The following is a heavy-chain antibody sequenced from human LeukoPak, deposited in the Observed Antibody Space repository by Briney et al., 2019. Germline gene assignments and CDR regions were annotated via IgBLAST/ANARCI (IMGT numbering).Heavy chain of an antibody. J-gene: IGHJ5*02. CDR2: IYYSGST. CDR1: VGSISSGYYY. V-gene: IGHV4-30-4*01. CDR3: ARAKLTYYDFWSGWVNWFDP. Sequence: SETLSLTCTVSVGSISSGYYYWSWIRQPPGKGLEWIGYIYYSGSTYYNPSLKSRVTISVDTSKNQFSLKLSSVTAADTAVYYCARAKLTYYDFWSGWVNWFDPWGQGTLVTVSS. D-gene: IGHD3-3*01.